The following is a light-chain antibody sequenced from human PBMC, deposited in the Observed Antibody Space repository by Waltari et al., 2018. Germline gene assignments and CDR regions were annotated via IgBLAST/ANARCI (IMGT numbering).Light chain of an antibody. CDR3: QHYQNFSRA. J-gene: IGKJ1*01. CDR1: HDILFL. V-gene: IGKV1-5*01. CDR2: DAS. Sequence: IQVTQSPSTLSASAGDSVTMTCRASHDILFLLAWYQQKPGRAPKRLIYDASQLESGVPSRFSGSESGKDFTLTITSLQPDDVATYYCQHYQNFSRAFGQGTKVEI.